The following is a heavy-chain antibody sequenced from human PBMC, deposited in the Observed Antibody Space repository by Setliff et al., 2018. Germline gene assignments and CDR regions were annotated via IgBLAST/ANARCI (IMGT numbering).Heavy chain of an antibody. D-gene: IGHD3-22*01. J-gene: IGHJ4*02. CDR2: IIHSGST. CDR3: ASLDYYDSGGYYIRDY. Sequence: PSETLSLTCTVSGYSISSGYIWGWIRQPPGKGLEWIGEIIHSGSTNYNPSLKSRVTISVDTSRNQFSLKLSSVTAADTAVYYCASLDYYDSGGYYIRDYWGRGTLVTVSS. V-gene: IGHV4-38-2*02. CDR1: GYSISSGYI.